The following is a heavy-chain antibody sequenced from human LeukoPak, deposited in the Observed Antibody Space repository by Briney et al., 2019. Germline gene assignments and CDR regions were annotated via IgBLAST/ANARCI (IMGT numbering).Heavy chain of an antibody. D-gene: IGHD3-10*01. V-gene: IGHV4-59*03. Sequence: PSETLSLTCTVSDGSITTYYWSWIRQSTGKGLEXXXNVXYSGSTTYNPSLKNRVTISVDTSKNQFSLKLTSVTAADTAIYYCAADRQEGGSGSYWFDPWGQGTLVTVAS. CDR2: VXYSGST. CDR3: AADRQEGGSGSYWFDP. J-gene: IGHJ5*02. CDR1: DGSITTYY.